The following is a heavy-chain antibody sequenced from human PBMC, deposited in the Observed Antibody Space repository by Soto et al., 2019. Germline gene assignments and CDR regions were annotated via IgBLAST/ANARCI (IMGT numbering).Heavy chain of an antibody. CDR1: GASISSGSYY. Sequence: QLHLQESGPGLVKPSETLSLTCTVSGASISSGSYYWGWIRQPPGKGLEWIGNIHYSGSSYYNPSLKSRVTISVDTSKNQFSLKLSSVTAADTAVYYCASTYGSGRLDAFDIWGQGTMVTVSS. D-gene: IGHD3-10*01. CDR3: ASTYGSGRLDAFDI. CDR2: IHYSGSS. V-gene: IGHV4-39*01. J-gene: IGHJ3*02.